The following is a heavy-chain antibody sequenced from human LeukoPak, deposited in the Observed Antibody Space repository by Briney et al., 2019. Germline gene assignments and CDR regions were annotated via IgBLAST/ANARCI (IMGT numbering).Heavy chain of an antibody. CDR3: AYPPEDY. CDR1: GFSFSSYS. CDR2: ISSSSSTI. V-gene: IGHV3-48*02. D-gene: IGHD1-14*01. J-gene: IGHJ4*02. Sequence: GGSLTLSCAASGFSFSSYSMNWVRQAPGKGLELVSYISSSSSTIYYADSVRGRFTISRDNAKNSLYLQMNSLRDEDTAVYYCAYPPEDYWGQGTLVSVSS.